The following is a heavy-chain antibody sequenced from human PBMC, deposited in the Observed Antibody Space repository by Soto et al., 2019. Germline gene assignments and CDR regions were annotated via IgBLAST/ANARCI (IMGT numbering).Heavy chain of an antibody. CDR2: ISGYNGNT. CDR1: GYTFSSYG. CDR3: ARNAYCSITTCSFPSRFHIRGYYYCYGMDV. D-gene: IGHD2-2*01. Sequence: QVRLVQSAAEVKKPGASVKVSCKASGYTFSSYGISWVRQAPGQGLEWMGWISGYNGNTNFAQNLKGRVTMTTDTPTSTAFMELRSLRSDDTAVYYCARNAYCSITTCSFPSRFHIRGYYYCYGMDVWGQGTTGTVSS. J-gene: IGHJ6*02. V-gene: IGHV1-18*01.